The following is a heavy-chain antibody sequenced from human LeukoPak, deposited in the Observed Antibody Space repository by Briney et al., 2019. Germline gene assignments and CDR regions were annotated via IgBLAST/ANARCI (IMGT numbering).Heavy chain of an antibody. V-gene: IGHV3-7*01. D-gene: IGHD6-19*01. CDR1: GFIFSSYW. CDR2: IIQDGSEK. Sequence: GGSLRLSCAASGFIFSSYWMSWVRQAPGKGLEWVANIIQDGSEKYYVDSVKGRFTISRDNAKNSLYLQMNSLRAEDTAVYYCASGQWLVLSWGQGTLVTVSS. J-gene: IGHJ5*02. CDR3: ASGQWLVLS.